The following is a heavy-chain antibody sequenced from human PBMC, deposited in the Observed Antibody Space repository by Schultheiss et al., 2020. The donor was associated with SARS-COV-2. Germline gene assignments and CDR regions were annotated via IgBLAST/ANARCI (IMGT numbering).Heavy chain of an antibody. V-gene: IGHV4-59*12. CDR1: GGSISSYY. J-gene: IGHJ3*02. CDR2: IYYSGST. Sequence: SETLSLTCTVSGGSISSYYWSWIRQPPGKGLEWIGSIYYSGSTYYNPSLNSRVTISVDTSKNQFSLKLSSVTAADTAVYYCAREPGSTSYAFDIWGQGTMVTVSS. D-gene: IGHD2-2*01. CDR3: AREPGSTSYAFDI.